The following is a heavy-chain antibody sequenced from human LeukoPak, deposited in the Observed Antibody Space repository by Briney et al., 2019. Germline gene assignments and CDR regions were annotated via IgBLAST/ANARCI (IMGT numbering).Heavy chain of an antibody. Sequence: ASVKVSCKASGYTFTGYYMHWVRQAPGQGLEWMGWINPNSGGTNYAQKFQGRVTMTGDTSISTAYMELSRLRSDDTAVYYCARDGVECSSTSCYEDYYYGMDVWGQGTTVTVSS. CDR1: GYTFTGYY. J-gene: IGHJ6*02. V-gene: IGHV1-2*02. CDR2: INPNSGGT. D-gene: IGHD2-2*01. CDR3: ARDGVECSSTSCYEDYYYGMDV.